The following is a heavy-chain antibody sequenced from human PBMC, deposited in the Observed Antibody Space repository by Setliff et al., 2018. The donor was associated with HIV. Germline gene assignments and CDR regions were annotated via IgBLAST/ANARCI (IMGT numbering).Heavy chain of an antibody. V-gene: IGHV4-38-2*01. CDR3: ATSLITVPPDAFDI. Sequence: SETLSLTCAVSDYSISSGYYWGWIRQPPGKGLEWIGGIYHSGSTYYNPSLKSRVTISVDTSKNHFSLKLSSVTAADTAVYYCATSLITVPPDAFDIWGQGTMVTVSS. J-gene: IGHJ3*02. CDR1: DYSISSGYY. CDR2: IYHSGST. D-gene: IGHD4-4*01.